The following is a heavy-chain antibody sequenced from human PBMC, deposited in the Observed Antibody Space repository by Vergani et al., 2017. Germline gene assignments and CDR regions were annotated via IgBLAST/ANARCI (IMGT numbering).Heavy chain of an antibody. D-gene: IGHD3-10*02. Sequence: QARLVESGGGVVQTGKSLRLSCSAAGIGFSSFGMHWVRQAPGKGLGWVAVIWYDGSKKFYADSVKGRFTISRDNSKETLYLQMNDLRSDDTAVYYCARGYMFEQVIDYWGQGTLVTVSS. CDR2: IWYDGSKK. V-gene: IGHV3-33*01. J-gene: IGHJ4*02. CDR1: GIGFSSFG. CDR3: ARGYMFEQVIDY.